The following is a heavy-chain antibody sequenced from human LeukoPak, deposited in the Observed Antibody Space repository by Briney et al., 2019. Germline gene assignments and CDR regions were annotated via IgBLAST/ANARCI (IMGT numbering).Heavy chain of an antibody. D-gene: IGHD3-9*01. Sequence: ASVKVSCKASGYTFTGYYMHWVRQAPGKGLEWVSAITGGGDTTYYADSVKGRFTISRDNSKNTLYLQMNNLRAEDTAIYYCAKAANYDILTGYYLDYWGQGTLSPSPQ. CDR1: GYTFTGYY. CDR3: AKAANYDILTGYYLDY. V-gene: IGHV3-23*01. J-gene: IGHJ4*02. CDR2: ITGGGDTT.